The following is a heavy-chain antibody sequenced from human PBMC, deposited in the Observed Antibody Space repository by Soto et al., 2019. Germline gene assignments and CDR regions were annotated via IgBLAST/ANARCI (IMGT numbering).Heavy chain of an antibody. J-gene: IGHJ4*02. CDR1: GFTFNNAW. CDR3: TTSWLLCPY. D-gene: IGHD3-10*02. V-gene: IGHV3-15*01. CDR2: IKSKTDGGTT. Sequence: PGGSLRLSCAASGFTFNNAWMSWVRQAPGKGLEWVGHIKSKTDGGTTDYAAPVKGRFTISRDDSKNTLYLQMNSLKNEDTAAYHCTTSWLLCPYWGQGTLVTVSS.